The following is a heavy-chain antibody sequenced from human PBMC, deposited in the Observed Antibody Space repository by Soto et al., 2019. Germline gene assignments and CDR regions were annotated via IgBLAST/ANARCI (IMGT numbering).Heavy chain of an antibody. CDR2: IIPIFGTA. J-gene: IGHJ6*02. CDR3: AREGYSSSSPYYYGMDV. Sequence: QVQLVQSGAEVKKPGSSVKVSCKASGGTFSSYAISWVRQAPGQGLEWMGGIIPIFGTANYAQKFQGRVTITADESTSTAYMELSSLRSEDTAVYYCAREGYSSSSPYYYGMDVWGQGTTVTVFS. CDR1: GGTFSSYA. D-gene: IGHD6-6*01. V-gene: IGHV1-69*01.